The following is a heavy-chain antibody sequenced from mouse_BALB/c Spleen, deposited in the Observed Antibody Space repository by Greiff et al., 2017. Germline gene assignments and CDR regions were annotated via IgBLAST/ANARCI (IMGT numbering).Heavy chain of an antibody. CDR3: TRGGSGFDY. J-gene: IGHJ2*01. D-gene: IGHD1-1*02. CDR2: IYPGSGST. V-gene: IGHV1S22*01. Sequence: LQQPGSELVRPGASVKLSCKASGYTFTSYWMHWVKQRPGQGLEWIGNIYPGSGSTNYDEKFKSKATLTVDTSSSTAYMQLSSLTSEDSAVYYCTRGGSGFDYWGQGTTLTVSS. CDR1: GYTFTSYW.